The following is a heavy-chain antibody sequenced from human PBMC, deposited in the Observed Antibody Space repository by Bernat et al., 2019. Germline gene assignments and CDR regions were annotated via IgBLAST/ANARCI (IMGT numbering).Heavy chain of an antibody. CDR3: ARDLEGATPFDY. CDR1: AGSISSNNYF. J-gene: IGHJ4*02. D-gene: IGHD1-26*01. V-gene: IGHV4-39*07. CDR2: VYSSGST. Sequence: QLQLQESGPGLVKPSETLSLTCTVSAGSISSNNYFWGWIREPPGKGLEWIGSVYSSGSTNYNPSLKSRVTISVDKSKNQFSLKLSSVTAADTAVYYCARDLEGATPFDYWGQGTLVTVSS.